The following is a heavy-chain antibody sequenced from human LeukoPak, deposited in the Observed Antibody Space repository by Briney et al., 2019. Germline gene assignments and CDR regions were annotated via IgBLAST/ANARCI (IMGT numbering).Heavy chain of an antibody. CDR1: GVSFSGYY. J-gene: IGHJ5*02. CDR2: INHSGST. V-gene: IGHV4-34*01. Sequence: SETLSLTCAVYGVSFSGYYWSWIRQPPGKGLEWIGEINHSGSTNYNPSLKSRVTISVDTSKNQFSLKLSSVTAADTAVYYCARLRIAAAGILTGGKYNWFDPWGQGTLVTVSS. CDR3: ARLRIAAAGILTGGKYNWFDP. D-gene: IGHD6-13*01.